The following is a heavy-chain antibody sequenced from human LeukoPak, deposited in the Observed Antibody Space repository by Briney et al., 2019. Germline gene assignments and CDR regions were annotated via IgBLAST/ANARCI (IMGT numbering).Heavy chain of an antibody. V-gene: IGHV3-53*01. CDR2: IYSGGST. CDR3: ARGPAGYN. CDR1: GFTASSNH. J-gene: IGHJ4*02. Sequence: GGSLRLSCAASGFTASSNHMSWVRQAPGHGLEWVSVIYSGGSTDYADSVKGRFTISRDNLKNTLYLQMNSLRAEDTAVYYCARGPAGYNWGQGTLVTFSS. D-gene: IGHD1-1*01.